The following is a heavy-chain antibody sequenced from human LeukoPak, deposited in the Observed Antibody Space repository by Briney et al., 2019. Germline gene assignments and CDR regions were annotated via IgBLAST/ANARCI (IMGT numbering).Heavy chain of an antibody. CDR3: ARGLSGSDSY. Sequence: ETLSLTCAVSGGSISSDNWWIWVRQPPGKGLEWIGEIYHSGRDNYNPSLKSRVNMSVDKSMNQFSLSLSSVTAADTAVYHCARGLSGSDSYWGQGTLVTVSS. V-gene: IGHV4-4*02. D-gene: IGHD3-10*01. J-gene: IGHJ4*02. CDR2: IYHSGRD. CDR1: GGSISSDNW.